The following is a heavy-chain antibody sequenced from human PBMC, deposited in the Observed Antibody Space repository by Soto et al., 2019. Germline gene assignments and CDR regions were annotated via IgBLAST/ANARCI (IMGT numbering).Heavy chain of an antibody. CDR2: ISGSGGST. CDR3: AKQIQWLYYYYYYGMDV. V-gene: IGHV3-23*01. D-gene: IGHD6-19*01. J-gene: IGHJ6*02. Sequence: VSLRLSCAASGFTFISYAMSWVRQAPGKGLEWVSAISGSGGSTYYADSVKGRFTISRDNSKNTLYLQMNSLRAEDTAVYYCAKQIQWLYYYYYYGMDVWGQGTTVTVSS. CDR1: GFTFISYA.